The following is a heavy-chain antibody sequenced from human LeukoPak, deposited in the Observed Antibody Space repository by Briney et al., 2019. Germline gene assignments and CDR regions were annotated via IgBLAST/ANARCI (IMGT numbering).Heavy chain of an antibody. J-gene: IGHJ4*02. D-gene: IGHD3-10*01. CDR3: AKEVGGGRSYFVFDC. CDR1: GFTFDDYA. Sequence: GGSLRLSCAASGFTFDDYAMHWVRQAPGMGLEWVSLVSGSGGTTDYADSVRGRFTISRDNSKNSLYLQMNSLSPEDTAFYYCAKEVGGGRSYFVFDCWGQGTLVTVSS. CDR2: VSGSGGTT. V-gene: IGHV3-43*02.